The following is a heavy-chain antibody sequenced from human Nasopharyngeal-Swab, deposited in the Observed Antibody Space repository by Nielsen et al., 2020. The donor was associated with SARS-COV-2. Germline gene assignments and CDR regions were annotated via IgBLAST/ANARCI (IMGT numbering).Heavy chain of an antibody. CDR1: GFTFDDYA. CDR3: AREGLYYYDSSGYYHDAFDI. Sequence: SLKISCAASGFTFDDYAMHWVRQAPGKGLEWVSCISWNSDNLGYADSVKGRFTVSRDNAKNSLYLQMNSLRAEDTAVYYCAREGLYYYDSSGYYHDAFDIWGQGTMVTVSS. D-gene: IGHD3-22*01. J-gene: IGHJ3*02. CDR2: ISWNSDNL. V-gene: IGHV3-9*01.